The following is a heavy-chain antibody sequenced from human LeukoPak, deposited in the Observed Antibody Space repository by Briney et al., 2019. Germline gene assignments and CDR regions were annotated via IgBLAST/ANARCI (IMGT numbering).Heavy chain of an antibody. CDR2: IRGSGDST. J-gene: IGHJ3*02. D-gene: IGHD3-10*01. CDR1: GLTLSSYG. V-gene: IGHV3-23*01. CDR3: AKDRRSGPPDAFDM. Sequence: GGSLRLSCLASGLTLSSYGMSWVRQGAGKGLEWVSAIRGSGDSTYYVDSVKGRFTISRDHSKNTVYLQMNSLGAEDTAVYYCAKDRRSGPPDAFDMWGQGTMVTVSS.